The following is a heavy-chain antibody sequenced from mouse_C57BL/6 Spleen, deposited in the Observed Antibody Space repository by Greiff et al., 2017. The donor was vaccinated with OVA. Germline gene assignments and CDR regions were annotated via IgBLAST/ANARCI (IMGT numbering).Heavy chain of an antibody. V-gene: IGHV1-80*01. Sequence: QVQLKESGAELVKPGASVKISCKASGYAFSSYWMNWVKQRPGKGLEWIGQIYPGDGVTNYNGKFKGKATLTADKSSSTAYMQLSSLTSEDSAVSFCARWDYDSFAYWGQGTLVTVSA. J-gene: IGHJ3*01. D-gene: IGHD2-4*01. CDR3: ARWDYDSFAY. CDR1: GYAFSSYW. CDR2: IYPGDGVT.